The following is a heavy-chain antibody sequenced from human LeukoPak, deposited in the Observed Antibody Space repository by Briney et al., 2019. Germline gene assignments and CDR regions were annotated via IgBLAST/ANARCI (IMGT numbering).Heavy chain of an antibody. CDR1: GYTFTSYD. CDR3: ARRKSGTTIFDAFDI. CDR2: MNPNSGNT. Sequence: ASVKVSCKASGYTFTSYDINWVRQATGQGLEWMGWMNPNSGNTGYAQKFQGRVTMTRNTSISTAYMELSSLGSEDTAVYYCARRKSGTTIFDAFDIWGQGTMVTVSS. J-gene: IGHJ3*02. V-gene: IGHV1-8*01. D-gene: IGHD3-10*01.